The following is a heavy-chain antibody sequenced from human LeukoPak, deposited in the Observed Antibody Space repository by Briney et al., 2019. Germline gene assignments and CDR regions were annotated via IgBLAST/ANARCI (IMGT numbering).Heavy chain of an antibody. CDR2: ISSSSSYI. J-gene: IGHJ4*02. Sequence: KPGGSLRLSCAASGFTFSSYSMHWVRQAPGKGLEWVSSISSSSSYIYYADSVKGRFTISRDNAKNSLYLQMNSLRAEDTAVYYCARGYCSSTSCYDFDYWGQGTLVTVSS. CDR3: ARGYCSSTSCYDFDY. D-gene: IGHD2-2*01. CDR1: GFTFSSYS. V-gene: IGHV3-21*01.